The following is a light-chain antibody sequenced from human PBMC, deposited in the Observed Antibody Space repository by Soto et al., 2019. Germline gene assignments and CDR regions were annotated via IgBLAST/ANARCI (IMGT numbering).Light chain of an antibody. Sequence: EIVLTQSPATQSLSPGERATLSCRASQSVSSYLAWYQQKPGQAPSLLIYDASNRAPGIPARFSGTGSGTDFTLTISRLEPVDLQVYYCQQRSNWPLTFGGGTNVEIK. CDR1: QSVSSY. CDR3: QQRSNWPLT. J-gene: IGKJ4*01. V-gene: IGKV3-11*01. CDR2: DAS.